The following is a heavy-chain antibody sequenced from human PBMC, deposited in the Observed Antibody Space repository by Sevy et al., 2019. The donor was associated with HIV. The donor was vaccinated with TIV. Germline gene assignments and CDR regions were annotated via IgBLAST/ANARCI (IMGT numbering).Heavy chain of an antibody. CDR1: SGSISSSSYY. V-gene: IGHV4-39*01. Sequence: SETLSLTCTVSSGSISSSSYYWGWIRQPPGKGLEWIGTIYYSGSTYYNPSLKSRVTISVDTSKNQFSLKLSSVTAADTAVYYCARRQVEQWLGIDYWGQGTLVTVSS. D-gene: IGHD6-19*01. CDR3: ARRQVEQWLGIDY. J-gene: IGHJ4*02. CDR2: IYYSGST.